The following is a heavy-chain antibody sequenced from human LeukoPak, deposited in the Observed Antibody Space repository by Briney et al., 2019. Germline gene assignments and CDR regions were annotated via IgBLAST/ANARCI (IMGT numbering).Heavy chain of an antibody. Sequence: GGSLRLSCAASGFTFSSYAMHWVRQAPGKGLEWVAVISYDGSNKYYADSVKGRFTISRDNSKNTLYLQMNSLRAEDTAVYYCASIAAAKSHSISDYWGQGTLVTVSS. D-gene: IGHD6-13*01. CDR3: ASIAAAKSHSISDY. CDR1: GFTFSSYA. CDR2: ISYDGSNK. J-gene: IGHJ4*02. V-gene: IGHV3-30-3*01.